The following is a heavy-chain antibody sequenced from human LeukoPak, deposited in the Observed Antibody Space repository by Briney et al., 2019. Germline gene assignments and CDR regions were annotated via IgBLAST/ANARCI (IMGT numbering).Heavy chain of an antibody. CDR3: ANWFDP. CDR1: GLTFSSYW. V-gene: IGHV3-7*01. J-gene: IGHJ5*02. Sequence: GGSLRLSCAASGLTFSSYWMSWVRQAPGKGLEWVANIKQDGSEKYYVDSVKGRFTISRDNAKNSLYLQMNSLRAEDTAVYYCANWFDPWGQGTLVTVSS. CDR2: IKQDGSEK.